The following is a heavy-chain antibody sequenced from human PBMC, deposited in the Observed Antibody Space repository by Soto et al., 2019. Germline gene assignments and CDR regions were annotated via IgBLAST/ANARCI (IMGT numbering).Heavy chain of an antibody. CDR1: GGAVTNSSYY. CDR2: VYYRGRS. D-gene: IGHD4-17*01. CDR3: VSQRTTVPTQAYFDY. J-gene: IGHJ4*02. Sequence: SETLSLTCTVSGGAVTNSSYYLFCIRQSPWKGLEWIGSVYYRGRSYSKSSVKSRVTISVDTSKNRFSLSLNSVTASDTAVYFCVSQRTTVPTQAYFDYWGPGALVTVSS. V-gene: IGHV4-39*01.